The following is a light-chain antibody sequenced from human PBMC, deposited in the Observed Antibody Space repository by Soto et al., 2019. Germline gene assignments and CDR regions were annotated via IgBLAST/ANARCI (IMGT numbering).Light chain of an antibody. CDR3: SSYTSSSTPLV. V-gene: IGLV2-14*01. CDR2: DVS. CDR1: SSDFGGYNY. J-gene: IGLJ1*01. Sequence: QSALTQPASVSGYPGQSITISCTGTSSDFGGYNYVSWYQQHPGKAPKLMIYDVSNRPSGVSNRFSGSKSGNTASLTISGLQAEDEADYYCSSYTSSSTPLVFGTGTKVTVL.